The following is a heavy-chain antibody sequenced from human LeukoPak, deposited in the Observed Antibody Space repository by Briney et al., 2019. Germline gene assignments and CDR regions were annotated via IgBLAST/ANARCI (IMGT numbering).Heavy chain of an antibody. CDR3: ARGPYSSNWYVDY. CDR2: ISRTGNSI. J-gene: IGHJ4*02. Sequence: GGSLRHSCAASGFTLTSYEMNWVRLAPGKGLEWISYISRTGNSIYYADSVKGRFTVSRDSAKNSLYLQMSSLRAEDAAVYYCARGPYSSNWYVDYWGQGTLVTVAS. CDR1: GFTLTSYE. V-gene: IGHV3-48*03. D-gene: IGHD6-13*01.